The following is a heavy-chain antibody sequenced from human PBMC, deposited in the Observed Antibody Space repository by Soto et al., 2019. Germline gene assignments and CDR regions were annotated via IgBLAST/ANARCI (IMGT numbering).Heavy chain of an antibody. CDR3: AKARGYGSGRNNHYYGMDV. CDR2: IIPIFNIP. V-gene: IGHV1-69*10. J-gene: IGHJ6*02. D-gene: IGHD3-10*01. Sequence: SVKVSCKDSGGTLSSYAITWVRLAPGQGLEWMGGIIPIFNIPDYAQKFQGRVSITADKATSTAYMELSNLGPEDTAIYYCAKARGYGSGRNNHYYGMDVWGQGTTVTVSS. CDR1: GGTLSSYA.